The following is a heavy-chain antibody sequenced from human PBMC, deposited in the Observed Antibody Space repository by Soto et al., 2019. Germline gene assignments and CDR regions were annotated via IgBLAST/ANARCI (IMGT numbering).Heavy chain of an antibody. Sequence: SVKVSCKASGYTFTGYYMHWVRQAPGQGLEWMGWITPFNGNTNYAQKFQDRVTITRDRSMSTAYMELSSLRSEDAAMYYCTSGRDGSTGFFDYWGQGTLVTVS. D-gene: IGHD1-26*01. CDR2: ITPFNGNT. J-gene: IGHJ4*02. CDR3: TSGRDGSTGFFDY. CDR1: GYTFTGYY. V-gene: IGHV1-45*02.